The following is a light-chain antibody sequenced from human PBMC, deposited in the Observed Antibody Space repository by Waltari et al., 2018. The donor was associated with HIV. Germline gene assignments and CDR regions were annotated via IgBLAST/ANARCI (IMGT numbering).Light chain of an antibody. J-gene: IGKJ1*01. CDR3: QQYGTSPWT. V-gene: IGKV3-20*01. CDR1: QSVNTNY. CDR2: GAS. Sequence: EIVLTQSTGTLSLSPGDRAILPCRASQSVNTNYLAWYQQKAGQAPSLVIYGASNRAAGIPDRFSSSGSGTDFTLSISRLGPEDFAVYYCQQYGTSPWTFGQGTNVEIK.